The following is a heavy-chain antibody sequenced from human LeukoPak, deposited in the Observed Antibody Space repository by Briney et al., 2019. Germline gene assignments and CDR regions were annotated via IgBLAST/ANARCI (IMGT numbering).Heavy chain of an antibody. V-gene: IGHV6-1*01. CDR3: ARDPGGGTSPDY. J-gene: IGHJ4*02. D-gene: IGHD2-8*01. Sequence: SQTLSLTCAISGDSVSSNSAAWNWIRQSPSGGLEWLGRTYYRFKWHSDYALSGKSRITINPDTSKNQFSLHLNSVTPEDTAVYYCARDPGGGTSPDYWGQGTLVTVSS. CDR1: GDSVSSNSAA. CDR2: TYYRFKWHS.